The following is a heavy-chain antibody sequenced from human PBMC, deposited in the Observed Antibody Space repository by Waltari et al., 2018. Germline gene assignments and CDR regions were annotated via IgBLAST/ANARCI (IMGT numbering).Heavy chain of an antibody. CDR1: GFTFSNYW. D-gene: IGHD2-21*01. J-gene: IGHJ4*02. CDR2: VNSDGSSA. V-gene: IGHV3-74*01. Sequence: EVQLVESGGDLVQPGGSLILSCAASGFTFSNYWMHWVRQAPGKGLEWVSRVNSDGSSATYADPVRGRFTIARDNAENTLYLQMNSLRVEDTAVYYCASSENRPLCGGDCYGVDYWGQGTLVTVSS. CDR3: ASSENRPLCGGDCYGVDY.